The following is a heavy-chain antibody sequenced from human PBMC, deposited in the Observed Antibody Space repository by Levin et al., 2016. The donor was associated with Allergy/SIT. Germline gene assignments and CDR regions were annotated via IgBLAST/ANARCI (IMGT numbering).Heavy chain of an antibody. CDR2: ISSSSSYT. Sequence: GGSLRLSCAASGFTFSDYYMSWIRQAPGKGLEWVSYISSSSSYTNYADSVKGRFTISRDNAKNSLYLQMNSLRAEDTAVYYCAKVGDTGNEYFDYWGQGILVTVSS. CDR3: AKVGDTGNEYFDY. CDR1: GFTFSDYY. J-gene: IGHJ4*02. V-gene: IGHV3-11*06. D-gene: IGHD3-16*01.